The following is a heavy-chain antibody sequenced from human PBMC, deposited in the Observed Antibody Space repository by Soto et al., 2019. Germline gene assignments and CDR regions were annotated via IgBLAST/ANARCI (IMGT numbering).Heavy chain of an antibody. D-gene: IGHD3-10*01. J-gene: IGHJ4*02. CDR2: ISSSSRTI. V-gene: IGHV3-48*02. CDR3: ARDLYGSGSSSDFDY. CDR1: GFTFSNYI. Sequence: GGSLRLSCAASGFTFSNYIMNWVRQAPGKGLEWVSYISSSSRTIYYADSVKGRFTISRDNAQNSLYLQMNSLRDEDTAAYYCARDLYGSGSSSDFDYWGQGTLVTVSS.